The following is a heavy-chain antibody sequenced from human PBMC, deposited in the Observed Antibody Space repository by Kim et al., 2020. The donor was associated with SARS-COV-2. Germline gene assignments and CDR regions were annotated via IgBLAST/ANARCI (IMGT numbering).Heavy chain of an antibody. J-gene: IGHJ5*02. V-gene: IGHV4-4*09. Sequence: SLESLVTISVDTSKNQFSIKLSSVIAADTAVYYCARIVYDSSGYPNWFDPWGQGTLVTVSS. CDR3: ARIVYDSSGYPNWFDP. D-gene: IGHD3-22*01.